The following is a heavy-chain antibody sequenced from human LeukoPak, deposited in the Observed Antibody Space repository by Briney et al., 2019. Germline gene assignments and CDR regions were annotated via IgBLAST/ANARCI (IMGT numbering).Heavy chain of an antibody. Sequence: PSGTLSLTCAVYGGSFSGYYWSWIRQPPGKGLEWIGEINHSGSTNYNPSLKSRVTISIDTSKNQFSLKLSSVTAADTAVYYCARAGITIFGVVYYYYGMDVWGQGTTVTVSS. D-gene: IGHD3-3*01. CDR2: INHSGST. CDR3: ARAGITIFGVVYYYYGMDV. V-gene: IGHV4-34*01. CDR1: GGSFSGYY. J-gene: IGHJ6*02.